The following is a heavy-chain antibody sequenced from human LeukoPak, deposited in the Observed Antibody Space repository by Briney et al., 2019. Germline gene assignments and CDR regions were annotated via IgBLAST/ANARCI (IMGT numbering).Heavy chain of an antibody. CDR1: GGSFSGYY. Sequence: SETLSLTCAVYGGSFSGYYWSWIRQPPGKGLEWIGEINHSGSTNYNLSLKSRVTISVDTSKNQFSLKLSSVTAADTAVYYCAREDSLARGWFDPWGQGTLVTVSS. V-gene: IGHV4-34*01. D-gene: IGHD2-15*01. J-gene: IGHJ5*02. CDR3: AREDSLARGWFDP. CDR2: INHSGST.